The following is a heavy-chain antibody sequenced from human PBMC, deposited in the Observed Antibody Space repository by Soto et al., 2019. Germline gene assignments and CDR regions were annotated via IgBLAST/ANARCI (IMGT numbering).Heavy chain of an antibody. J-gene: IGHJ5*02. CDR1: GDSIKNSNW. CDR2: TYHSGTT. D-gene: IGHD6-13*01. V-gene: IGHV4-4*02. CDR3: AREVNSSPARGPNWFDP. Sequence: QVKLQESAPGLVQPSGTLSLTCAVSGDSIKNSNWWGWVRRPPGKGLEWIGETYHSGTTNYNPSLKTRVTISIDKSKNQFSLKMNSVTAADTAVYYCAREVNSSPARGPNWFDPWGQGTLVTVSS.